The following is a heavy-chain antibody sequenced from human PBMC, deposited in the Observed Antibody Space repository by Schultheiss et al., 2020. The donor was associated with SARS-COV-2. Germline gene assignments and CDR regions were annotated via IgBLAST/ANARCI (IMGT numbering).Heavy chain of an antibody. J-gene: IGHJ4*02. CDR1: GYTFTSYG. V-gene: IGHV1-18*01. Sequence: ASVKVSCKASGYTFTSYGISWVRQAPGQGLEWMGWISAYNGNTNYAQKLQGRVTMTTDTSTSTAYMELRSLRSEDTAVYYCARMSGYSYGYMVFDYWGQGTLVTVSS. CDR3: ARMSGYSYGYMVFDY. CDR2: ISAYNGNT. D-gene: IGHD5-18*01.